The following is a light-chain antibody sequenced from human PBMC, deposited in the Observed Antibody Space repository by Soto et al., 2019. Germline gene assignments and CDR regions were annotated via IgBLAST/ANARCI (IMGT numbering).Light chain of an antibody. CDR3: LQVYSFPRT. CDR1: QSISSY. Sequence: DIQMTQSPSSLSASVGDRVTITCRASQSISSYLNWYQQKPGKAPRFLIQTASNLQGGVPSRFSGSGSGTEFILSINSLQPEDIGTYYCLQVYSFPRTFGQGTKVDI. J-gene: IGKJ1*01. CDR2: TAS. V-gene: IGKV1-39*01.